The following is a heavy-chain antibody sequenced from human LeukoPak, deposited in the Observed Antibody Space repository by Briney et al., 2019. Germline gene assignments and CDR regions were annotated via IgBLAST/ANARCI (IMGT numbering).Heavy chain of an antibody. Sequence: TSETLSLTCTVSGGSISSSSYYWGWIRQPPGKGLEWIGSIYYSGSTYYNPSLKSRVTISVDTSKNQFSLKLSSVTAADTAVYYCARQGIYSSGWYYFDYWGQGTLVTVSS. CDR3: ARQGIYSSGWYYFDY. V-gene: IGHV4-39*01. J-gene: IGHJ4*02. CDR1: GGSISSSSYY. CDR2: IYYSGST. D-gene: IGHD6-19*01.